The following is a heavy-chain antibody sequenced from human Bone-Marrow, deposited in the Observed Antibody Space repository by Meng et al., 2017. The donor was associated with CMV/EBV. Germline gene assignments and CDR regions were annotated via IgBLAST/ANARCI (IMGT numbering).Heavy chain of an antibody. J-gene: IGHJ6*02. CDR1: GDSVSSNSAA. CDR2: TYYRSKWYN. V-gene: IGHV6-1*01. D-gene: IGHD3-3*01. Sequence: SQTLSLTCAISGDSVSSNSAAWNWIRQSPSRGLEWLGRTYYRSKWYNDYAVSVKSRITINPDTSKNQFSLQLNSVTPEDTAVYYSAGDHYDFWSGYQTSYYYYGMDVWGQGTTVTVSS. CDR3: AGDHYDFWSGYQTSYYYYGMDV.